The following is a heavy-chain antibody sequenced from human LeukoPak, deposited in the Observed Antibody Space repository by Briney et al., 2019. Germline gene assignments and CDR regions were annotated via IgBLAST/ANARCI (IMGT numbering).Heavy chain of an antibody. J-gene: IGHJ3*02. CDR1: GGSLSSHY. Sequence: PSETLSLTCTVSGGSLSSHYWSWIRQPPGKGLEWSGYIYYSGSTNYNPSLKSRVTISVDPSKNQFSLKLSSVSAADTAVYYCARDQIIGTGDAFDIWGQGTMVTVSS. CDR3: ARDQIIGTGDAFDI. CDR2: IYYSGST. V-gene: IGHV4-59*11. D-gene: IGHD3-10*01.